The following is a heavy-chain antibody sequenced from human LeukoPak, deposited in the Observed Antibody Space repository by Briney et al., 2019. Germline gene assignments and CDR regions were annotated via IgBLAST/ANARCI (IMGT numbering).Heavy chain of an antibody. CDR1: GFTFSSYA. Sequence: QPGRSLRLSCAASGFTFSSYAMHWVRQAPGKGLEWVAVISYDGSNKYYADSVKSRFTISRDNSKNTLYLQMNSLRAEDTAVYYCARVLRIAAADPFDYWGQGTLVTVSS. CDR3: ARVLRIAAADPFDY. J-gene: IGHJ4*02. D-gene: IGHD6-13*01. V-gene: IGHV3-30*04. CDR2: ISYDGSNK.